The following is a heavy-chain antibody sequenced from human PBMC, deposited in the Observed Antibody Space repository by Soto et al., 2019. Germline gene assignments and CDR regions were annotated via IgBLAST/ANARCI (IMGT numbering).Heavy chain of an antibody. CDR3: ARKATQCSRTSSYTVSLDF. J-gene: IGHJ4*02. Sequence: ETLVPPFAVLCWAFRGLYLGWVRQPPGKGLEWIGEINCGGVTNYHPSLKSRLTISVDTSKNQFSLNLNSVNAADTAVYYCARKATQCSRTSSYTVSLDFWGQGTLVTVSS. CDR1: CWAFRGLY. D-gene: IGHD2-2*02. V-gene: IGHV4-34*01. CDR2: INCGGVT.